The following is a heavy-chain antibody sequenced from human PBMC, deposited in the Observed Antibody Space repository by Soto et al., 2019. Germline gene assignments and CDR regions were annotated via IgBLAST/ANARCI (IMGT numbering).Heavy chain of an antibody. Sequence: GGFLRLSCAASGFIFSNFWMTWVRQAPGKGLEWVANIKEDGSKKYYVDSVKGRFTISRDNAKNSLYLQLNSLRAEDTAVYYCARDANDWKLTDYWGQGTLVTVSS. CDR3: ARDANDWKLTDY. V-gene: IGHV3-7*01. CDR1: GFIFSNFW. CDR2: IKEDGSKK. D-gene: IGHD1-1*01. J-gene: IGHJ4*02.